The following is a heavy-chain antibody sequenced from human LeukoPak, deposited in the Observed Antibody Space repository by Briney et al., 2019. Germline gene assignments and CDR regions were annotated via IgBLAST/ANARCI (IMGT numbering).Heavy chain of an antibody. CDR2: ISGGGGTT. Sequence: PGGSLRLSCAASGFTFSIYAMTWVRQAPGKGLEWVSVISGGGGTTYYGDSVKGRFAISRDNSKNTLFLQMNSLRVEDTATYYCVKGATVTTRPNFDYWGQGTVVTVSS. V-gene: IGHV3-23*01. CDR1: GFTFSIYA. D-gene: IGHD4-17*01. J-gene: IGHJ4*02. CDR3: VKGATVTTRPNFDY.